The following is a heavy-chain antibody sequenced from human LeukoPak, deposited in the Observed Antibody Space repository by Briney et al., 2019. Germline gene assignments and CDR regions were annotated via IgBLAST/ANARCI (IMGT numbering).Heavy chain of an antibody. V-gene: IGHV3-21*01. D-gene: IGHD6-19*01. CDR3: ARAPAVAGHPLDY. Sequence: PGGSLRLSCAASGFTFSSYAMSWVRQSPGKGLEWVSSISSSSSYIYYADSVKGRFTISRDNAKNSLYLQMNSLRAEDTAVYYCARAPAVAGHPLDYWGQGTLVTVSS. CDR1: GFTFSSYA. CDR2: ISSSSSYI. J-gene: IGHJ4*02.